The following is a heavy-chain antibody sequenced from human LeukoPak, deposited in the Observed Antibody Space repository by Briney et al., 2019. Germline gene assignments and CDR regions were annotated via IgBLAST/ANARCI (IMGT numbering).Heavy chain of an antibody. CDR3: AKLVTGRPSGYMDV. CDR1: GFIFSNYA. Sequence: GGSLRLSCAASGFIFSNYAMSWVRQAPGKGLEWVSGISGNGGSTSYADSVKGRFTISRDDSKNTLYVQMNSLRAGDTAVYYCAKLVTGRPSGYMDVWGKGTTVTVSS. J-gene: IGHJ6*03. V-gene: IGHV3-23*01. CDR2: ISGNGGST. D-gene: IGHD6-6*01.